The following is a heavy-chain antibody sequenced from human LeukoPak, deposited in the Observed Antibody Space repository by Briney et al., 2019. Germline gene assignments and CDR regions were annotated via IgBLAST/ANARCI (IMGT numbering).Heavy chain of an antibody. CDR2: TFYRSNWYN. V-gene: IGHV6-1*01. Sequence: SQTLSLTCGISGDSVSSNSAAWNWIRQSPSRGLEWLGRTFYRSNWYNDYAPSVKSRITVNPDTSKNQFSLKLSSVTAADTAVYYCARPTVYGGNAFDIWGQGTMVTVSS. D-gene: IGHD4-23*01. CDR3: ARPTVYGGNAFDI. CDR1: GDSVSSNSAA. J-gene: IGHJ3*02.